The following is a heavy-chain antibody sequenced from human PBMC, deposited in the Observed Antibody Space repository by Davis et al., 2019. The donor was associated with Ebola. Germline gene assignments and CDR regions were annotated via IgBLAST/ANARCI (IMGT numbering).Heavy chain of an antibody. J-gene: IGHJ4*02. CDR3: ARAPYYYDLSGFYGDY. CDR2: IYPGFSDT. V-gene: IGHV5-51*01. CDR1: GYRFTSYW. Sequence: GESLKIPCEGSGYRFTSYWIACLRQMPRKALEWMGIIYPGFSDTSYSPSFLGQVTISADKSISTAYLQWRSLKASDTAMYFCARAPYYYDLSGFYGDYGGQGTLVSVSS. D-gene: IGHD3-22*01.